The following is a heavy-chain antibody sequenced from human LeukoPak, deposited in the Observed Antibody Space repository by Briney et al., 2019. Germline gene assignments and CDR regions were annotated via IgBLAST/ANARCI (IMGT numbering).Heavy chain of an antibody. CDR3: ARETTDRWFDP. CDR2: TISFLGIA. D-gene: IGHD1-1*01. Sequence: SVKVSCKACGGTLSSYSISWVRQAPGQGLGWMGRTISFLGIANYAQNFQGIVTITADKSTTTAYMELSSLRSEDTVVYYCARETTDRWFDPSGQGTLVTVSS. V-gene: IGHV1-69*04. CDR1: GGTLSSYS. J-gene: IGHJ5*02.